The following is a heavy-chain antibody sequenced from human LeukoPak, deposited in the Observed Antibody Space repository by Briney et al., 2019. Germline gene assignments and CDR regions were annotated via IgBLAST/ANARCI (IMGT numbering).Heavy chain of an antibody. D-gene: IGHD4/OR15-4a*01. CDR3: VRDGYGVPRHYDS. CDR1: GLTFSTYW. CDR2: INQDGSEK. J-gene: IGHJ4*02. V-gene: IGHV3-7*03. Sequence: GGSLRLSCAVSGLTFSTYWMSWVRQAPGKGPEWVAHINQDGSEKNYMGSLKGRFTISRDNAKNSLYLQMNSLRAEDTAVYYCVRDGYGVPRHYDSWGQGTPVTVSS.